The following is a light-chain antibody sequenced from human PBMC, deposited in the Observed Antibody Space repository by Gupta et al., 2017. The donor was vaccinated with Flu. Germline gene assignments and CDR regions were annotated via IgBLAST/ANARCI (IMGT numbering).Light chain of an antibody. CDR3: RQYCSTRGYT. J-gene: IGKJ2*01. CDR1: QRSNLNY. Sequence: TLSLSPGERATLSCRASQRSNLNYLAWLQQKPGQAPRLLIYAASSRATGITERFRGGGYGTDFTLTISRREPEDFAVYFCRQYCSTRGYTFGQGTQLEIK. CDR2: AAS. V-gene: IGKV3-20*01.